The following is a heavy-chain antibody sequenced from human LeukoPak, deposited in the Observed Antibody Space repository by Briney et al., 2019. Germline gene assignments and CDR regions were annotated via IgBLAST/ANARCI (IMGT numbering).Heavy chain of an antibody. V-gene: IGHV1-24*01. D-gene: IGHD3-22*01. CDR3: ASIDLDP. CDR2: EDGEA. Sequence: ASVKVSCKVSGYTLSELSIHWVRQAPGKGLEWMGGEDGEAIYAQKFQGRVTMTEDTSTDTAYMDLSSLISEDTAEYYCASIDLDPWGQGTLVTVSS. CDR1: GYTLSELS. J-gene: IGHJ5*02.